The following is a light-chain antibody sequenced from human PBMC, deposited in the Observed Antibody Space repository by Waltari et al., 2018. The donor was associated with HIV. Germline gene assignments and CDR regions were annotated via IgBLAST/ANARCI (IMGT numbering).Light chain of an antibody. J-gene: IGLJ2*01. CDR2: EDS. CDR3: YSTDSSGNHVV. Sequence: SYELTQPPSVSVSPGQTARITCPGDALPKKSAYWYQQKSGQAPVLVIYEDSKRPSGIPERFSGSSSGTMATLTISGAQVEDEADYYCYSTDSSGNHVVFGGGTKLTVL. V-gene: IGLV3-10*01. CDR1: ALPKKS.